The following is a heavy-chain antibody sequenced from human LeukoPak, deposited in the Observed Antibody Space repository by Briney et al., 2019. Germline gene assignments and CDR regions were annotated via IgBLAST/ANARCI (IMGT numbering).Heavy chain of an antibody. J-gene: IGHJ4*02. V-gene: IGHV4-39*01. CDR1: GGSISSSSYY. Sequence: PSETLSLTCTVSGGSISSSSYYWGWIRQPPGKGLEWIGSIYYSGSTYYNPSLKSRVTISVDTSKNQFSLKLSSVTAADTAVYYCASPSPGIAAAATFDYWGQGTLVTVSS. CDR3: ASPSPGIAAAATFDY. CDR2: IYYSGST. D-gene: IGHD6-13*01.